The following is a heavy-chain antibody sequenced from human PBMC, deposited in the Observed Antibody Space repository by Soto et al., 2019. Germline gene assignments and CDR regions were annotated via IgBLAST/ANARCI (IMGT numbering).Heavy chain of an antibody. J-gene: IGHJ3*02. V-gene: IGHV1-18*01. CDR2: ISAYNGNT. CDR3: ARDRLWLFGELLIQKSPLDAFDI. Sequence: ASVKGSCKASGYTFTSYGNSWVRQAHGQRLEWMGWISAYNGNTNYAQKLQGRVTMTTDTSTSTAYMELRSLRSDDTAVYYCARDRLWLFGELLIQKSPLDAFDIWGQGTMVTVSS. CDR1: GYTFTSYG. D-gene: IGHD3-10*02.